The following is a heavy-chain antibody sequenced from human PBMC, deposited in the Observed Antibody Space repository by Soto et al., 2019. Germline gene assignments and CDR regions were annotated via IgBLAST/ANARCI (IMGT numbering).Heavy chain of an antibody. J-gene: IGHJ6*02. V-gene: IGHV3-30-3*01. Sequence: GGSLRLSCAASGFTFSSYAMHWVRQAPGKGLEWVAVISYDGSNKYYADSVKGRFTISRDNSKNTLYLQMNSLRAEDTAVYYCARVGPYGDYVVYYYYGMDVWGQGTTVTVSS. CDR1: GFTFSSYA. D-gene: IGHD4-17*01. CDR2: ISYDGSNK. CDR3: ARVGPYGDYVVYYYYGMDV.